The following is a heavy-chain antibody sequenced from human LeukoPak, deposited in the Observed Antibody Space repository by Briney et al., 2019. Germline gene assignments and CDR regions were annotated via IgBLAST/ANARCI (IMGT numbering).Heavy chain of an antibody. CDR3: AVHNGDY. CDR2: IKEDGGEK. V-gene: IGHV3-7*05. CDR1: GFTFSRDW. J-gene: IGHJ4*02. D-gene: IGHD2-8*01. Sequence: PGGSLRLSCAAPGFTFSRDWMGWARQAPGKGLEWVATIKEDGGEKYYVDSVKGRFTISRDNAKNSLFLQMNSLRAEDTAVYYCAVHNGDYWGQGTLVTVSP.